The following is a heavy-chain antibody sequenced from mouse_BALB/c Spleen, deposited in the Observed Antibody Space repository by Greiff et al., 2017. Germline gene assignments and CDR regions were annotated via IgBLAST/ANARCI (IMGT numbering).Heavy chain of an antibody. D-gene: IGHD3-3*01. CDR1: GYSITSDYA. Sequence: EVQLQESGPGLVKPSQSLSLTCTVTGYSITSDYAWNWIRQFPGNKLEWMGYISYSGSTSYNPSLKSRISITRDTSKNQFFLQLNSVTTEDTATYYCARWGRGAYWGQGTLVTVSA. CDR3: ARWGRGAY. V-gene: IGHV3-2*02. J-gene: IGHJ3*01. CDR2: ISYSGST.